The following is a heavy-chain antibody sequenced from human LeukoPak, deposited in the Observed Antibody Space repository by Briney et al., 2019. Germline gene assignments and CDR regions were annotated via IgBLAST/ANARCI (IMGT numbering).Heavy chain of an antibody. J-gene: IGHJ4*02. CDR2: ISYDGSNK. D-gene: IGHD2-15*01. CDR1: GFTFSSYA. CDR3: ARAIYCSGGSCYGVDY. V-gene: IGHV3-30*04. Sequence: GGSLRLSCAASGFTFSSYAMHWVRQAPGKGLEWVAVISYDGSNKYYADSVKGRFTISRDNAKNSLYLQMNSLRDEDTAVYYCARAIYCSGGSCYGVDYWGQGTLVTVSS.